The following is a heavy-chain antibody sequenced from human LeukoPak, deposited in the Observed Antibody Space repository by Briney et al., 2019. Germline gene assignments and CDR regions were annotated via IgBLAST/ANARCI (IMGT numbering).Heavy chain of an antibody. V-gene: IGHV3-21*01. Sequence: PGGSLRLSCAASGFTFSSYSMNWVRQAPGKGLEWVSSISSSSSYIYYADSVKGRFTIYRDNAKNSLYLQMNSLRAEDTDVYYCAREVTTYYYDSSGYYYLDYWGQGTLVTVSS. CDR1: GFTFSSYS. CDR3: AREVTTYYYDSSGYYYLDY. D-gene: IGHD3-22*01. J-gene: IGHJ4*02. CDR2: ISSSSSYI.